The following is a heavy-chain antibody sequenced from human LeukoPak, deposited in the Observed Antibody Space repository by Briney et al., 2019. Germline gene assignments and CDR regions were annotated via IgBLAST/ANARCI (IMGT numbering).Heavy chain of an antibody. J-gene: IGHJ4*02. V-gene: IGHV1-46*03. CDR1: GYTFTGYY. D-gene: IGHD6-6*01. CDR3: ARDRSSDFDY. CDR2: INPSGGST. Sequence: GASVKDSCKASGYTFTGYYMHWVRQAPGQGLEWMGIINPSGGSTSYAQKFQGRVTMTRDTSTSTVYMELSSLRSEDTAVYYCARDRSSDFDYWGQGTLVTVSS.